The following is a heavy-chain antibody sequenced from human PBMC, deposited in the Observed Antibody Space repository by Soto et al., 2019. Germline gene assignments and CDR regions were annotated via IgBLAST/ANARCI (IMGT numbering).Heavy chain of an antibody. J-gene: IGHJ4*02. CDR1: GFTFSSYE. V-gene: IGHV3-48*03. D-gene: IGHD3-10*01. CDR3: ERGSPRGSYFDY. Sequence: GGSLRLSCAASGFTFSSYEMNWVRQAPGKGLEWVSYISSSGSTIYYADSVKGRFTISRDNAKNSLYLQMNSLRAEDTAVYYCERGSPRGSYFDYWGQGTLVTVSS. CDR2: ISSSGSTI.